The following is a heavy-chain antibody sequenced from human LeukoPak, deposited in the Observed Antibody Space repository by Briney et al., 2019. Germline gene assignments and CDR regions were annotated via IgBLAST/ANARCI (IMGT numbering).Heavy chain of an antibody. CDR3: ARDPITIFRGVFITEDY. V-gene: IGHV1-2*02. CDR1: GYTFTGYY. J-gene: IGHJ4*02. CDR2: INPNSGGT. D-gene: IGHD3-10*01. Sequence: GASVKVSCKASGYTFTGYYMHWVRQAPGQGLEWMGWINPNSGGTKYVQKFQGRVTMTRDTSISTAYMELSRLTSDDTAVYYCARDPITIFRGVFITEDYWGQGTLVTVSS.